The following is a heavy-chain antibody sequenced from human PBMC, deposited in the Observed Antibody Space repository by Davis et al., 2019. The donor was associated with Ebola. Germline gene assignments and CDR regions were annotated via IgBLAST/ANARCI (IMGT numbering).Heavy chain of an antibody. CDR1: GFTFSSYW. D-gene: IGHD3-3*01. CDR2: ISSSGSTI. J-gene: IGHJ6*02. V-gene: IGHV3-11*01. CDR3: ARQGVRFLEWAHYYYYGMDV. Sequence: PSETLSLTCAASGFTFSSYWMSWIRQAPGKGLEWVSYISSSGSTIYYADSVKGRFTISRDNAKNSLYLQMNSLRAEDTAVYYCARQGVRFLEWAHYYYYGMDVWGQGTTVTVSS.